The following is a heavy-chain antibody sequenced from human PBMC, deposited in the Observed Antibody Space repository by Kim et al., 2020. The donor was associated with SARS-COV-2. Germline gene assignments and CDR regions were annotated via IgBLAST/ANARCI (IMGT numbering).Heavy chain of an antibody. J-gene: IGHJ1*01. CDR2: INNSGSS. CDR3: ARDKMRDSHAAIQF. CDR1: GGSFSGYY. D-gene: IGHD2-15*01. Sequence: SETLSLTCAVYGGSFSGYYWNWIRQSPGKGLEWIGEINNSGSSRYNPSLKSRVTISVDTSKNQFSLKLRSVTAADTAVYYCARDKMRDSHAAIQFWGPGT. V-gene: IGHV4-34*01.